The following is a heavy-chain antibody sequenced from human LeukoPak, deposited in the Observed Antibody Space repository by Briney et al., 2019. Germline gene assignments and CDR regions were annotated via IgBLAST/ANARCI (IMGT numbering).Heavy chain of an antibody. CDR1: RGSTDDYY. CDR3: ARWNEGLGF. J-gene: IGHJ4*02. D-gene: IGHD1-1*01. Sequence: SETLSLTCTVSRGSTDDYYWSWIRQPPGKGLEFIAYIYQTGATDYNPSLRGRVAISLDTSKTQVSLQLNSVTAADTAVYYCARWNEGLGFWGQGTLVTVSS. V-gene: IGHV4-59*08. CDR2: IYQTGAT.